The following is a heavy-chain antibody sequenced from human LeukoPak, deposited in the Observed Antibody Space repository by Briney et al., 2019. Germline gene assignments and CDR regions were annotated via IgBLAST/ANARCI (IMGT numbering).Heavy chain of an antibody. V-gene: IGHV4-38-2*01. CDR1: GYSISDGYY. D-gene: IGHD6-13*01. CDR2: IYYSGST. J-gene: IGHJ4*02. CDR3: ARVKIAAAGWGADY. Sequence: SETLSLTCDVSGYSISDGYYWGWIRQPPGKGLEWIGSIYYSGSTYYNPSLKSRVTISVDTSKNQFSLKLSSVTAADTAVYYCARVKIAAAGWGADYWGQGTLVTVSS.